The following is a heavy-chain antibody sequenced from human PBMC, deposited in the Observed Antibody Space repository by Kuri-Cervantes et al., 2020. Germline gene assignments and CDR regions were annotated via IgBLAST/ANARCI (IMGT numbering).Heavy chain of an antibody. V-gene: IGHV3-33*01. CDR2: IWYDGSNK. CDR1: GFTFSSYG. Sequence: GESLKISCAASGFTFSSYGMHWVRQAPGKGLEWVAVIWYDGSNKYYADSVKGRFTISRDNSKNTLYLQMNSLRAEDTAVYYCSLTVGATFQFDYWGQGTLVTVSS. CDR3: SLTVGATFQFDY. D-gene: IGHD1-26*01. J-gene: IGHJ4*02.